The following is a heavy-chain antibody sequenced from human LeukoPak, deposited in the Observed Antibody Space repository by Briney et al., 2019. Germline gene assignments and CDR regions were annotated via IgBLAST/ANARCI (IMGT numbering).Heavy chain of an antibody. CDR2: IYTSGST. D-gene: IGHD2-2*01. Sequence: KPSETLSLTCTVSGGSISSCYWSWIRQPPGKGLEWIGYIYTSGSTNYNPSLKSRVAISVDTSKNQFSLKLSSVTAADTAEYYCAAHRYCSSTSCPFDYWGQGTLVTVSS. CDR3: AAHRYCSSTSCPFDY. J-gene: IGHJ4*02. CDR1: GGSISSCY. V-gene: IGHV4-4*09.